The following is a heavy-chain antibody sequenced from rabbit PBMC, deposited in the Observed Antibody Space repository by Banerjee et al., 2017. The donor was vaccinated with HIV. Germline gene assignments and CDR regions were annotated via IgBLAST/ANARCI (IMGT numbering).Heavy chain of an antibody. CDR1: GFSFSYKYV. Sequence: QEQLEESGGDLVKPEGSLTLTCTASGFSFSYKYVMCWVRQAPGKGLEWIGCIAIGSSGSTYYASWAKGRFTISKTSWTTVTLQMTSLTAADTATYFCARDLTGVIGWNLNLWGPGTLVTFS. CDR2: IAIGSSGST. D-gene: IGHD1-1*01. J-gene: IGHJ4*01. CDR3: ARDLTGVIGWNLNL. V-gene: IGHV1S45*01.